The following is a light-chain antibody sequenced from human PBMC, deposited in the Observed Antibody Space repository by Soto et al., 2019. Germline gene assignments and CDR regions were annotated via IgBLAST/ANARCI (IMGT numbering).Light chain of an antibody. CDR2: EVS. J-gene: IGLJ1*01. Sequence: QSALTQPPSVSGSPGQSVTISFTGTSSDLASYNRVSCYQRPPGTGPKLVIYEVSNRPSAIPDLFSGSKSGNTASLTISGLQSEDEGEYCCSLYTTASTYVFGTGTKVTVL. CDR3: SLYTTASTYV. CDR1: SSDLASYNR. V-gene: IGLV2-18*01.